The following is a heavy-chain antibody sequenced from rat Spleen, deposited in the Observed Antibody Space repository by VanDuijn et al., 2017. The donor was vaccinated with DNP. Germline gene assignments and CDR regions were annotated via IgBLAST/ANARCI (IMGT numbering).Heavy chain of an antibody. J-gene: IGHJ4*01. Sequence: EVLLVESGGGLVQPGRSLILSCAASGFTFSNYGLAWVRQSPTKGLEWVASITTGGDTTYYRDDVRGRFTISSENPRKTQYLQMDSLRSEDTATYYCARHCCYALDAWGQGTSVTVSS. CDR2: ITTGGDTT. CDR1: GFTFSNYG. CDR3: ARHCCYALDA. V-gene: IGHV5S13*01.